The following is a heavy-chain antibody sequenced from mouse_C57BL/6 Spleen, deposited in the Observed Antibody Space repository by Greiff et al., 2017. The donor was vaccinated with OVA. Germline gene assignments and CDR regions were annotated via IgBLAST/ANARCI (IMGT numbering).Heavy chain of an antibody. Sequence: VQLKESVAELVRPGASVKLSCTASGFNIKNTYMHWVKQRPEQGLEWIGRIDPANGNTKYAPKFQGKATITADTSSNTAYLQLSSLTSEDTAIYYCASRNDYDEGFAYWGQGTLVTVSA. CDR2: IDPANGNT. D-gene: IGHD2-4*01. V-gene: IGHV14-3*01. CDR3: ASRNDYDEGFAY. J-gene: IGHJ3*01. CDR1: GFNIKNTY.